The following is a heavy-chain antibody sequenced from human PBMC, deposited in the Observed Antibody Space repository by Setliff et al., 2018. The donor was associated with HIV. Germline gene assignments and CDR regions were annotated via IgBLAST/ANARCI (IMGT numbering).Heavy chain of an antibody. V-gene: IGHV1-46*01. CDR1: GYTFSNYY. CDR2: INPSAVT. J-gene: IGHJ4*02. D-gene: IGHD3-16*01. Sequence: GASVKVSCKASGYTFSNYYIHWVRQAPGQGLEWMGIINPSAVTSYGQKFQGRLTVNRDTSTSTVYMDLSSLRSEDTAVYYCVRGGGSSAYPPFEYWGQGTLVTVSS. CDR3: VRGGGSSAYPPFEY.